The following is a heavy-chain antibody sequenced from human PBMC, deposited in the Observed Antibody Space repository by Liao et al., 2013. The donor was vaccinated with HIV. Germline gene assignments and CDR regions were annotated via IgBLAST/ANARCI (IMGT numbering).Heavy chain of an antibody. CDR3: ASERHLYCSSTSCYKIDY. D-gene: IGHD2-2*01. CDR1: GGSISTYY. Sequence: QVQLQESGPGLVKPSETLSLTCTVSGGSISTYYWSWIRQPAGKGLEWIGHIYTSGSTNYNPSLKSRVTMSVDTSKNQFSLRLSSVTAADTAVYYCASERHLYCSSTSCYKIDYVGQGTLVTVSS. CDR2: IYTSGST. J-gene: IGHJ4*02. V-gene: IGHV4-4*07.